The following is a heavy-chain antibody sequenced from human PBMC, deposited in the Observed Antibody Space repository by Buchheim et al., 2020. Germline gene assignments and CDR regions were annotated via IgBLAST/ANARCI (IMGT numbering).Heavy chain of an antibody. V-gene: IGHV1-46*01. D-gene: IGHD4-23*01. CDR2: INPSGGST. CDR3: ARVPSRDYGGNRGGLQP. J-gene: IGHJ4*02. Sequence: QVQLVQSGAEVKKPGASVKVSCKASGYTFTSYYMHWVRQAPGQGLEWMGIINPSGGSTSYAQKFQGRVTMTRVTSTSTVYMELSSLRSEDTAVYYCARVPSRDYGGNRGGLQPWGQGTL. CDR1: GYTFTSYY.